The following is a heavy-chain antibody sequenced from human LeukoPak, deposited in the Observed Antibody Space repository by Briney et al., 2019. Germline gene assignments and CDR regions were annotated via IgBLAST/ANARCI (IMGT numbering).Heavy chain of an antibody. V-gene: IGHV3-23*01. D-gene: IGHD6-13*01. CDR3: AKDPGSSSWYGSYYFDY. Sequence: GGSLRLSCAASGFTFSSYAMSWVRQAPGKGLEWVSAISGSGGSTYYADSVKGRFTISRDNSKNTLYLKMNSLRAEDTAVYYCAKDPGSSSWYGSYYFDYWGQGTLVTVSS. CDR2: ISGSGGST. J-gene: IGHJ4*02. CDR1: GFTFSSYA.